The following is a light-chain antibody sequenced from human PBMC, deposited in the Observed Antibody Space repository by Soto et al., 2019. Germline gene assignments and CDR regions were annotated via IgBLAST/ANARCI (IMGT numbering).Light chain of an antibody. V-gene: IGLV1-47*01. CDR2: RDN. CDR3: AAWGNCLSGVV. CDR1: SSDSGNNY. J-gene: IGLJ2*01. Sequence: QSVLTQPPSASGPPGQRVTISCSGSSSDSGNNYVYWYQQFPGTAPKLLISRDNQRPSGVPARFSGSKSGTSASLAISGLRSEDEADYYCAAWGNCLSGVVFVGGTLLTVL.